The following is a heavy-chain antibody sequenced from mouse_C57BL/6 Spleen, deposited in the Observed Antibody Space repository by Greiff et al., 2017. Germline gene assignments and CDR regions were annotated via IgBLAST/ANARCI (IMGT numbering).Heavy chain of an antibody. CDR2: IYPRDGST. CDR3: SRDYYGSSLYAMDY. V-gene: IGHV1-78*01. CDR1: GYTFTDHT. D-gene: IGHD1-1*01. J-gene: IGHJ4*01. Sequence: QVQLQQSDAELVKPGASVKISCKVSGYTFTDHTIHWMKQRPEQGLEWIGYIYPRDGSTKYNEKFKGKATLTADKSSSTAYMQLNSLTSEDSAVYFFSRDYYGSSLYAMDYWGQGTSVTVSS.